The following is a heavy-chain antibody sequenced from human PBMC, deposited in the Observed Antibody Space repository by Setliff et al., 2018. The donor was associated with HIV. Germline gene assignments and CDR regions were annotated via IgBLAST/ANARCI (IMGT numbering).Heavy chain of an antibody. Sequence: GGSLRLSCVASGFTFSRYWMSRVRQAPGKGLEFVANIKEDGSVTNYVDSVKGRFTISRDNAKNLVFLQMSSLRAEDTAAYYCARHWGRDLGHAFEGWGQGTMVTVSS. D-gene: IGHD3-16*01. CDR2: IKEDGSVT. V-gene: IGHV3-7*03. CDR3: ARHWGRDLGHAFEG. J-gene: IGHJ3*01. CDR1: GFTFSRYW.